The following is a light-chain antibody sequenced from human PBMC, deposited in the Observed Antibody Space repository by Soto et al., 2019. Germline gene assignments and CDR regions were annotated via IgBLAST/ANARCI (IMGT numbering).Light chain of an antibody. CDR3: QQYGSSPPFT. CDR1: QSVSSSY. Sequence: EIVLTQSPGTLSLSPGERATLSCRASQSVSSSYLAWYQQKPGQPPMLLIYGASSRATGTPDRFSGGGSATDFTLPISRLEPQDFAVYYCQQYGSSPPFTFGEGTKVEIK. J-gene: IGKJ4*01. V-gene: IGKV3-20*01. CDR2: GAS.